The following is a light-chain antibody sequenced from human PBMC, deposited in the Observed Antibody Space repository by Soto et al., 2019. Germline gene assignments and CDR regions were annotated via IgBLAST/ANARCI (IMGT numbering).Light chain of an antibody. CDR3: QQYGSSSWT. V-gene: IGKV3-20*01. CDR1: QSISSSY. Sequence: EIVWTQSPGTLSLSPGKRATLSCRASQSISSSYLAWYQQRPGQAPRLLIYGASSRATGIPDRFSGSGSGTEFTLTISRLEPEDFAVYYCQQYGSSSWTCGQGTKVDNK. CDR2: GAS. J-gene: IGKJ1*01.